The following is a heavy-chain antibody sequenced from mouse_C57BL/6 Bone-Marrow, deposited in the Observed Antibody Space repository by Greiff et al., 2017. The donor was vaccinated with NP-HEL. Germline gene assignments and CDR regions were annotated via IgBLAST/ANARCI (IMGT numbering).Heavy chain of an antibody. CDR1: GYTFTSYW. D-gene: IGHD2-12*01. J-gene: IGHJ4*01. CDR2: INPSNGGT. V-gene: IGHV1-53*01. Sequence: QVQLQQSGTVLARPGASVKMSCKTSGYTFTSYWMHWVKQRPGQGLEWIGNINPSNGGTNYNEKFKSKATLTVDKSSSTAYMQLSSLTSEDSAVYYCARLRREYYAMDYWGQGTSVTVSS. CDR3: ARLRREYYAMDY.